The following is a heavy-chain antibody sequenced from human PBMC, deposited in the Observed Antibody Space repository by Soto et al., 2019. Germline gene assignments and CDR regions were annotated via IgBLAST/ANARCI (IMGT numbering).Heavy chain of an antibody. CDR3: TRVHRDSSGTNWFDP. Sequence: PGGSLRLSCAASGFTFSSYSMNWVRQAPGKGLEWVSYISSSSSTIYYADSVKGRFTISRDNAKNSLYLQMNSLRAEDTAVYYCTRVHRDSSGTNWFDPWGQGTLVTVSS. D-gene: IGHD6-6*01. CDR1: GFTFSSYS. J-gene: IGHJ5*02. CDR2: ISSSSSTI. V-gene: IGHV3-48*01.